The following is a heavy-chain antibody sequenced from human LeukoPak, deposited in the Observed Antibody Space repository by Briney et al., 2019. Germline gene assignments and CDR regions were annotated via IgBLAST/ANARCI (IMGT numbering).Heavy chain of an antibody. V-gene: IGHV3-23*01. CDR2: ISGSGGST. CDR3: AKGYYDYVWGSYYFDY. CDR1: GFTFSSYA. Sequence: GGSLRLSCAASGFTFSSYAMRRVRQAAGKGLEWVSAISGSGGSTYYADSVKGRFTIYRDNSRDTLYLQMNSLRAEDTAVYYCAKGYYDYVWGSYYFDYWGQGTLVTVSS. J-gene: IGHJ4*02. D-gene: IGHD3-16*01.